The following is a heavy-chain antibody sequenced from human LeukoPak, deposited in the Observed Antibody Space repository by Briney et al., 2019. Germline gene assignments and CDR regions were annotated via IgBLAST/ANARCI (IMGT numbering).Heavy chain of an antibody. J-gene: IGHJ3*02. CDR1: GGSISSTIYY. D-gene: IGHD3-22*01. CDR3: AKVVRYDSSGQNAFDI. V-gene: IGHV4-39*07. CDR2: IYYRGST. Sequence: SETLSLTCTVSGGSISSTIYYWGWIRQPPGKGREWMGSIYYRGSTYYNPSLKSRVAISVDTSKNQFSLKLSSVTAADTAVYYCAKVVRYDSSGQNAFDIWGQGTMVTVSS.